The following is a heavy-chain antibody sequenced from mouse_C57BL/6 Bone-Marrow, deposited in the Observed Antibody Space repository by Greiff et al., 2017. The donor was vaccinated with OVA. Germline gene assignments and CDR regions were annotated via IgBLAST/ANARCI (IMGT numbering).Heavy chain of an antibody. CDR2: IYPRSGNT. V-gene: IGHV1-81*01. CDR1: GYTFTSYG. D-gene: IGHD1-2*01. CDR3: ARWALRRGAWFAY. J-gene: IGHJ3*01. Sequence: QVQLQQSGAELARPGASVKLSCKASGYTFTSYGISWVKQRTGQGLEWIGEIYPRSGNTYYNEKFKGKATLTADKSSSTAYMELRSLTSEDSAVYVCARWALRRGAWFAYWGQGTLVTVSA.